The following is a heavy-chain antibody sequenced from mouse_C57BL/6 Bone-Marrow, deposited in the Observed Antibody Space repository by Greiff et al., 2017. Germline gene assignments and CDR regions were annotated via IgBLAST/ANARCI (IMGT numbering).Heavy chain of an antibody. CDR2: ISYDGST. D-gene: IGHD2-3*01. CDR1: GYSITSGYS. CDR3: ARAGNGYYANFDY. J-gene: IGHJ2*01. V-gene: IGHV3-6*01. Sequence: EVQVVESGPGLVKPSQSLSLTCSVTGYSITSGYSWNWIRQFPGNKLEWMGYISYDGSTNYNPSLKNRISITRDTSTNQLFLKLNSVTTEDTATYDFARAGNGYYANFDYWGQGTTLTVSS.